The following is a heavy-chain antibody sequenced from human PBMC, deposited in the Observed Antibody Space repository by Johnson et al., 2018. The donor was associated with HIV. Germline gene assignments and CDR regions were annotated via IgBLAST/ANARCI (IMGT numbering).Heavy chain of an antibody. CDR1: GFTFSTYA. CDR2: ISYDGSNE. J-gene: IGHJ3*02. CDR3: AKDPAYPGAFDI. V-gene: IGHV3-30*07. D-gene: IGHD3-10*01. Sequence: VQLLESGGGVVQAGRSLRLSCAASGFTFSTYAINWVRQGPGKGLEWVAVISYDGSNEYYPDSVRGRFSISRDNSKNTLYLQMNSLRAEDTAVYYCAKDPAYPGAFDIWGQGTMVTVSS.